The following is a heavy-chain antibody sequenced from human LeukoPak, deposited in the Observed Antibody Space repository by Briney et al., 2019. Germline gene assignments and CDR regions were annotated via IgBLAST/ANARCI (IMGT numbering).Heavy chain of an antibody. CDR1: GGSITSGSYY. Sequence: TLSLTCTLSGGSITSGSYYSSWVRHPARNGLELSGRIFTSGSTNYNPSLKRRVTLSVDTSKNQFPLKLSSVTAADTAVYHCASDLYRSGWYPLAYWGQGTLDTVSS. J-gene: IGHJ4*02. V-gene: IGHV4-61*02. D-gene: IGHD6-19*01. CDR2: IFTSGST. CDR3: ASDLYRSGWYPLAY.